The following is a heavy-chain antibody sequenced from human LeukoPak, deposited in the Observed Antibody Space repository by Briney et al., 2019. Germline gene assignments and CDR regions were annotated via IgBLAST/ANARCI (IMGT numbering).Heavy chain of an antibody. CDR1: GFTFSDYY. CDR2: ITGSGNTI. V-gene: IGHV3-11*04. CDR3: ARSALTAVITWYFDP. J-gene: IGHJ5*02. D-gene: IGHD5-18*01. Sequence: GGSLRLSCAASGFTFSDYYMNWIRQAPGEGLGWVLYITGSGNTISYADSAKGRFTIPRANTKNSLYLQMNSLRAEDTAVYYCARSALTAVITWYFDPWGQGTLVTVSS.